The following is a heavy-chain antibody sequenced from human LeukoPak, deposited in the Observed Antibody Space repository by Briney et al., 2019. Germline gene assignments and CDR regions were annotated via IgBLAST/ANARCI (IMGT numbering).Heavy chain of an antibody. CDR3: ARWEVGATSSMAY. Sequence: LGESLKISCKGSGYSFTNYCIGWVRQMPGKGLEWMGIIYPGDSDTRYSPSFQGQVTISADKSISTAYLQWSSLKASDTAMYYCARWEVGATSSMAYWGQGTLVTVSS. CDR1: GYSFTNYC. D-gene: IGHD1-26*01. J-gene: IGHJ4*02. V-gene: IGHV5-51*01. CDR2: IYPGDSDT.